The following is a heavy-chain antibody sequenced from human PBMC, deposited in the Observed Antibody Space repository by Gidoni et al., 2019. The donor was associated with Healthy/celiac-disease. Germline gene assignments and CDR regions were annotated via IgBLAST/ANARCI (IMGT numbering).Heavy chain of an antibody. J-gene: IGHJ5*02. CDR3: AKTDSSSWYWFDP. D-gene: IGHD6-13*01. CDR1: GGPISSYY. Sequence: QVQLQESGPGLVKPSETLSLTCTVSGGPISSYYWSWIRQPPGKGLEWIGYIYYSGSTNYNPSLKSRVTISVDTSKNQFSLKLSSVTAADTAVYYCAKTDSSSWYWFDPWGQGTLVTVSS. V-gene: IGHV4-59*08. CDR2: IYYSGST.